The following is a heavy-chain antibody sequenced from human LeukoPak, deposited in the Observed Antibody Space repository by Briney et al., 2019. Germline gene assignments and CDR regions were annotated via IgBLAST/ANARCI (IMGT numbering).Heavy chain of an antibody. CDR2: ISWNSGSI. D-gene: IGHD2-2*01. J-gene: IGHJ4*02. CDR1: GFTFDDYA. CDR3: ARNPNLCSSTSCNPGGY. Sequence: PGGSLRLSCAASGFTFDDYAMHWVRQAPVKGLEWVSGISWNSGSIGYADTVKGRFTISRDNAKNSLYLQMNSLRAEDTAVYYCARNPNLCSSTSCNPGGYWGQGTLVTVSS. V-gene: IGHV3-9*01.